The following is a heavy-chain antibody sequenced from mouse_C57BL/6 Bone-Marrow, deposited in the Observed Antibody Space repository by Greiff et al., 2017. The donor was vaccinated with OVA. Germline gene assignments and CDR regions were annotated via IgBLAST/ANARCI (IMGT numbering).Heavy chain of an antibody. CDR3: ARNSVTVGYYAMDY. D-gene: IGHD1-1*01. V-gene: IGHV2-9-1*01. J-gene: IGHJ4*01. Sequence: VQLQESGPGLVAPSQSLSITCTVSGFSLTSYAISWVRQPPGKGLEWLGVIWTGGGTNYNSALKSRLSISKDNSKSQVFLKMNSLQTDDTARYYCARNSVTVGYYAMDYWGQGTSVTVSS. CDR1: GFSLTSYA. CDR2: IWTGGGT.